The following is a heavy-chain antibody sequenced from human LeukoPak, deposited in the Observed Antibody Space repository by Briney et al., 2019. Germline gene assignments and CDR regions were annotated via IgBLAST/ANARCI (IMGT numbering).Heavy chain of an antibody. CDR3: ARDLLGVAAAPDSFYGMDV. CDR2: ISWNSGSI. CDR1: GFTFSNYV. V-gene: IGHV3-20*04. Sequence: GGSLRLSCAASGFTFSNYVMSWVRQAPGKGLEWVSGISWNSGSIGYADSVKGRFTISRDNAKNSLYLQMNSLRAEDTAVYYCARDLLGVAAAPDSFYGMDVWGQGTTVTVSS. D-gene: IGHD6-13*01. J-gene: IGHJ6*02.